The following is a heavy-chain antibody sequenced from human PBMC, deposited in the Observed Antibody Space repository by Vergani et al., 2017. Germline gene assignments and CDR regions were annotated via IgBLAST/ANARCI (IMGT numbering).Heavy chain of an antibody. V-gene: IGHV4-39*01. CDR3: ARCFRDEGMIYGGTVENWFEP. J-gene: IGHJ5*02. D-gene: IGHD3-22*01. Sequence: QLQLQESGPGLVKPSETLSLTCTVSGGSITYGAFYWGWIRQSPGKGLEWIGSIYYSENKFYNPSLESRVTLSRDTTKNQFSLKLKSVTAADTAVYYCARCFRDEGMIYGGTVENWFEPWGQGTLVTVSS. CDR1: GGSITYGAFY. CDR2: IYYSENK.